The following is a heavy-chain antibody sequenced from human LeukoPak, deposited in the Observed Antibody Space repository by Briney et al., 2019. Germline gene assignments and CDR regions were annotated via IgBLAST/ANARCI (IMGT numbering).Heavy chain of an antibody. Sequence: SQTLSLTCTVSGGSISGSSYYWGWSRQPPGEGLEWIGSISYSGSTYYNPSLKSRVTISVDTSKNQFSLKLSSVTAADTAVYFCARRVVGTTPGHYWGQGILVTISS. D-gene: IGHD2-15*01. CDR1: GGSISGSSYY. J-gene: IGHJ4*02. CDR2: ISYSGST. V-gene: IGHV4-39*01. CDR3: ARRVVGTTPGHY.